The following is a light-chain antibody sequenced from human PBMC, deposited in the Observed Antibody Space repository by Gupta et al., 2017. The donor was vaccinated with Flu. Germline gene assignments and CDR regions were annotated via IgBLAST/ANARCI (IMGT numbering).Light chain of an antibody. CDR1: SSDVGGYNY. V-gene: IGLV2-14*01. J-gene: IGLJ1*01. Sequence: QSALTQPASVSGSPGQSITISCTGTSSDVGGYNYVSWYQQHPGKAPKRMIYEVSNRPSGVSNRFSGSKSDNTASLTISGLQAEDEADDYCSSYTSSSTRVFGTGTKVTVL. CDR2: EVS. CDR3: SSYTSSSTRV.